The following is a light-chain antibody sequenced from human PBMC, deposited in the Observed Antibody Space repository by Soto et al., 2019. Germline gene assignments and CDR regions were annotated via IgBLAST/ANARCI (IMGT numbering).Light chain of an antibody. J-gene: IGKJ1*01. V-gene: IGKV1-5*01. Sequence: DIQMTQSPSTLSASVGDRVTITCRASQSISSWLAWYQQKPGKAPKLLVYDASSLESGVPSRFSGSESGTDFTLAISSLQPDDFATYYCQQYNDYPWTFGQGTKVEIK. CDR3: QQYNDYPWT. CDR1: QSISSW. CDR2: DAS.